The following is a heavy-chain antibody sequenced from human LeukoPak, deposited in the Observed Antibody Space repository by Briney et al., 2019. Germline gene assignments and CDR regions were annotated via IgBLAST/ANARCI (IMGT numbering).Heavy chain of an antibody. Sequence: SETLSLTCAVYGGSFRGYYWSWIRQPPGKGLEWIGEINHSGSTNYNPSLKSRVTISVDTSKNQFSLKLSSVTAADTAVYYCARAAMVRGVIKDWGQGTLVTVSS. CDR1: GGSFRGYY. D-gene: IGHD3-10*01. CDR2: INHSGST. J-gene: IGHJ4*02. V-gene: IGHV4-34*01. CDR3: ARAAMVRGVIKD.